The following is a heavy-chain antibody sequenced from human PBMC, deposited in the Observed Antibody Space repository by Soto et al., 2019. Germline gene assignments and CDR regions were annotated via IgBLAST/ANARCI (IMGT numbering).Heavy chain of an antibody. V-gene: IGHV2-26*01. Sequence: QVTLKESGPVLVKPTETLTLTCTVSGFSLSNARMGVSWIRQPPGKALEWLAHIFSNDEKSYSTSLKSRLTISKDTSKSQVVLTMTNMDPVDTATYYCARITYDFWSGYPDFDYWGQGTLVTVSS. CDR2: IFSNDEK. CDR1: GFSLSNARMG. J-gene: IGHJ4*02. CDR3: ARITYDFWSGYPDFDY. D-gene: IGHD3-3*01.